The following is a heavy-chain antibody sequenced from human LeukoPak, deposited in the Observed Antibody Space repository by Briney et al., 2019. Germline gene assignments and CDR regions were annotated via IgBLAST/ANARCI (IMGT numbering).Heavy chain of an antibody. J-gene: IGHJ4*02. CDR2: IKNKHEHQAT. Sequence: SGGSLRLSCAASGFTFSSYSMNWVRQAPGKGLEWVGLIKNKHEHQATDYAAPVRERFIITRDDSSSTLFLQMNSLKTEDTAVYYCVTDANRILGARGTGYWGQGILVTVSS. CDR3: VTDANRILGARGTGY. V-gene: IGHV3-15*07. CDR1: GFTFSSYS. D-gene: IGHD1-26*01.